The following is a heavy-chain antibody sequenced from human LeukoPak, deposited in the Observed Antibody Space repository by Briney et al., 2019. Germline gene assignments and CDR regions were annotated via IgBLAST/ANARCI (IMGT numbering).Heavy chain of an antibody. V-gene: IGHV4-59*01. Sequence: SETLSLTCTVSGGSISTYYWNWIRQPPGKGLEWIGYIYYSGSTNYNPSLNSRVAISVDTSKKQFSLKLNSLTAADTAVYYCARGPGSPSGDNYGRPLDYWGQGILVTVSS. J-gene: IGHJ4*01. CDR1: GGSISTYY. CDR3: ARGPGSPSGDNYGRPLDY. D-gene: IGHD5-18*01. CDR2: IYYSGST.